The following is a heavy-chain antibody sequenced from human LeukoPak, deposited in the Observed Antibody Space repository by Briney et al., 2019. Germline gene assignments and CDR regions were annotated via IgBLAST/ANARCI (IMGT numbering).Heavy chain of an antibody. Sequence: GGSLRLSCAASGFIFSDYAMAWVRQAPGEGLEWVSGISASGSRTYYADSVKGRFTISRDKSKNKLFLQMNSLRAEDTAVYYCAKAQGYCGGETCQYAVDVWGQGTTVTVSS. CDR3: AKAQGYCGGETCQYAVDV. V-gene: IGHV3-23*01. D-gene: IGHD2-21*01. CDR1: GFIFSDYA. CDR2: ISASGSRT. J-gene: IGHJ6*02.